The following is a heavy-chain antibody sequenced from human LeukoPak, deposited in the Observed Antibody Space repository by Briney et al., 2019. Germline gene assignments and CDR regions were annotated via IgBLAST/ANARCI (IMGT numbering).Heavy chain of an antibody. CDR1: GFTLSYYG. D-gene: IGHD2/OR15-2a*01. CDR2: ISSSSRTI. CDR3: ARGRENSSEMSTGFDH. V-gene: IGHV3-48*02. J-gene: IGHJ4*02. Sequence: GGSLRLSCATSGFTLSYYGMTWVGQAPGKGLEWVSYISSSSRTINYADSVKGRFTISRDNDKNSLYLQLNSLRDEDTAVYYCARGRENSSEMSTGFDHWGQGTLVTVSS.